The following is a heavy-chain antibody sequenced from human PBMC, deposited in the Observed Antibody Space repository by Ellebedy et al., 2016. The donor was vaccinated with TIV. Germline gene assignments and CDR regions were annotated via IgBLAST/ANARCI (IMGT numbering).Heavy chain of an antibody. CDR2: IWYDGSNK. Sequence: GGSLRLXCAASGFTFSSYGMHWVRQAPGKGLEWVAVIWYDGSNKYYADSVKGRFTISRDNSKNTLYLQMNSLRAEDTAVYYCASLRIADEDYWGQGTLVTVSS. D-gene: IGHD6-13*01. CDR1: GFTFSSYG. CDR3: ASLRIADEDY. J-gene: IGHJ4*02. V-gene: IGHV3-33*01.